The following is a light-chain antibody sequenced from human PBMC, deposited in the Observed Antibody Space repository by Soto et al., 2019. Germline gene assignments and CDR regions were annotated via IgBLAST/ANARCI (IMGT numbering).Light chain of an antibody. CDR1: QSIHTW. J-gene: IGKJ2*01. CDR3: QQYNSHPYT. V-gene: IGKV1-5*03. Sequence: DFQMTQSPSTLSASVGDSVTITCRASQSIHTWLAWYQQKPGRTPKLLIYKASVLESGVPSRFSGSGSGTEFTLTISSLQPDDFATYYCQQYNSHPYTFGRGTSCRSN. CDR2: KAS.